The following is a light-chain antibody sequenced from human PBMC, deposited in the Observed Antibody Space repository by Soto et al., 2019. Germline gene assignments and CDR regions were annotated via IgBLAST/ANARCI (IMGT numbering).Light chain of an antibody. CDR1: SNDIGPYDY. J-gene: IGLJ2*01. CDR3: SSYTRRGTLV. Sequence: QSVLTQPASVSGSPGQSITISCSGTSNDIGPYDYVSWYQQHPGKAPKLIIYDVTIRPSGVSNRFSGSKSGITASLTISGLQAEDEADYYCSSYTRRGTLVFGGGTKVTVL. CDR2: DVT. V-gene: IGLV2-14*03.